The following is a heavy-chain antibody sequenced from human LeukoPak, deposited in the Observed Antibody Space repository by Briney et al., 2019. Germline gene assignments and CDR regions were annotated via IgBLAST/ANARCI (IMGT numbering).Heavy chain of an antibody. J-gene: IGHJ4*02. CDR3: ARSFHRFFDY. CDR1: GFTFRSYW. Sequence: GGSLRLSCAASGFTFRSYWMHWVRQAPGKGLVWVSRINIDGSSGSYADSVEGRFTISRDNAKNTVYLQTNSLRAEDTAVYYCARSFHRFFDYWGQGTLVTVSS. D-gene: IGHD3-16*01. V-gene: IGHV3-74*01. CDR2: INIDGSSG.